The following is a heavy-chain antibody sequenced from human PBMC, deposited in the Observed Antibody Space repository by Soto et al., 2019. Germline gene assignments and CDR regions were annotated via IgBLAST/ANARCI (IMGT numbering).Heavy chain of an antibody. V-gene: IGHV4-59*01. J-gene: IGHJ5*02. CDR1: GGSMSSNY. Sequence: SETLSLTCTVSGGSMSSNYWTWIRQSPGKGLEWIGYIYYTGSTKYNPSLRSRVTISVDTSKNQFSLKLTSVTAEDTAVYYCARESQNGGGNWFHPCGQGPLVTVS. CDR2: IYYTGST. D-gene: IGHD2-8*01. CDR3: ARESQNGGGNWFHP.